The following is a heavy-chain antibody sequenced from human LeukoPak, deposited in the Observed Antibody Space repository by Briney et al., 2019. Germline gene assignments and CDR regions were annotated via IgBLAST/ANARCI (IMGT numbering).Heavy chain of an antibody. CDR1: GGSISSTNW. CDR2: ISHSGIT. CDR3: ARSYGFGSGRFHF. Sequence: PSETLSLTCAVSGGSISSTNWWSWVRQPPGKGLEWIGEISHSGITNYNPSLKSRVTISADKSKNQFSLEVASVTAADTAMYFCARSYGFGSGRFHFWGQGTLVAVSS. V-gene: IGHV4-4*02. J-gene: IGHJ4*02. D-gene: IGHD6-19*01.